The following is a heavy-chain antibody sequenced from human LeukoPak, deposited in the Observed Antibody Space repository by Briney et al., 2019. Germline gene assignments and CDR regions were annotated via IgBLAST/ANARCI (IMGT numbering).Heavy chain of an antibody. Sequence: PGGSLRLSCAASGFTFSSYAMHWVRQAPGKGLEYVSAISSNGGSTYYANSVKGRFPISRDNSKNTLYLQMGSLRAEDMAVYYCAREISGSYYDYFDYWGQGTLVTVSS. CDR3: AREISGSYYDYFDY. J-gene: IGHJ4*02. CDR2: ISSNGGST. D-gene: IGHD1-26*01. V-gene: IGHV3-64*01. CDR1: GFTFSSYA.